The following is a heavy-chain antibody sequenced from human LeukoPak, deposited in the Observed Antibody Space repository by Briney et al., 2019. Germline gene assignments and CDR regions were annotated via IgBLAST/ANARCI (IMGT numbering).Heavy chain of an antibody. CDR3: ARYCSSPSCYHKDY. CDR1: GYTFTGYY. V-gene: IGHV1-2*06. CDR2: INPNSGGT. J-gene: IGHJ4*02. D-gene: IGHD2-2*01. Sequence: GASVKVSCKASGYTFTGYYMHWVRQAPGQGLEWMGRINPNSGGTNYAQKFQGRVTMTRDTSISTAYMELSRLRSDDTAVYYCARYCSSPSCYHKDYWGQGTLVTVSS.